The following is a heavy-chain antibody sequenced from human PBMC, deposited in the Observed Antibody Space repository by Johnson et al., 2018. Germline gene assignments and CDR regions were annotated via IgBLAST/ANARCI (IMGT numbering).Heavy chain of an antibody. D-gene: IGHD4-23*01. CDR3: APWTYGGNPLGY. CDR2: ISYDGSNK. CDR1: GFTFSSYG. V-gene: IGHV3-33*05. J-gene: IGHJ4*02. Sequence: QVQLVESGGGVVQPGRSLRLSCAASGFTFSSYGMHWVRQAPGKGLEWVAVISYDGSNKNYADSVKGRFPISRDNSKNTLYLQMNSVRAEDTAVYQCAPWTYGGNPLGYWGKGALVTGAS.